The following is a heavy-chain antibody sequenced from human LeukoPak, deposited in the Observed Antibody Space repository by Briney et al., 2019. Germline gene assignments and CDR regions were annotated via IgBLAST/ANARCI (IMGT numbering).Heavy chain of an antibody. CDR2: INPNSGGT. V-gene: IGHV1-2*02. J-gene: IGHJ3*02. Sequence: ASVKVSCKASGYTFTNYDINWVRQAPGQGLEWMGWINPNSGGTNYAQKFQGRVTMTRDTSISTAYMELSRLRSDDTAVYYCARVPPHLAITDAFDIWGQGTMVTVSS. D-gene: IGHD2-21*01. CDR1: GYTFTNYD. CDR3: ARVPPHLAITDAFDI.